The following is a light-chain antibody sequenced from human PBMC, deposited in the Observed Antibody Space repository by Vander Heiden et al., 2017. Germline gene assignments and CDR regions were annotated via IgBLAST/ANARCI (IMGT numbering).Light chain of an antibody. J-gene: IGKJ3*01. Sequence: DIQMTQAPSSLSASVGDRLTITCRASQRISTYLNWYQQKAGKAPKLLISAASTLQSGVPSRFSGSNSGTEFTLTISDLQPDDCATFYCQQSYTRPRTFGPGTKVEIK. CDR2: AAS. CDR3: QQSYTRPRT. V-gene: IGKV1-39*01. CDR1: QRISTY.